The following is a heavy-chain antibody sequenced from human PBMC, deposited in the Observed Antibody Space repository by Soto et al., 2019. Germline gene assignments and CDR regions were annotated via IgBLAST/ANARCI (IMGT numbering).Heavy chain of an antibody. CDR3: AKVRGISGGWYRSGSGYFDY. V-gene: IGHV3-23*01. Sequence: PGGSLRLSCAASGFTFSSYAMSWVRQAPGKGLEWVSAISGSGGSTYYADSVKGRFTISRDNSKNTLYLQMNSLRAEDTAVYYCAKVRGISGGWYRSGSGYFDYWGQGTLVTVSS. CDR1: GFTFSSYA. CDR2: ISGSGGST. D-gene: IGHD6-19*01. J-gene: IGHJ4*02.